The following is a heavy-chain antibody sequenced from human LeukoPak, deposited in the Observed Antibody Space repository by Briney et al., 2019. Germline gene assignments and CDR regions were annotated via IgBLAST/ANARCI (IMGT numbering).Heavy chain of an antibody. D-gene: IGHD2-2*01. V-gene: IGHV4-59*08. Sequence: SETLPLTCTVSGGSISSYYWSWIRQPPGKGLEWIGYIYYSGSTNYNPSLKSRVTISVDTSKNQFSLKLSSVTAADTAVYYCARHQAAAIHYYYYGMDVWGQGTTVTVSS. J-gene: IGHJ6*02. CDR3: ARHQAAAIHYYYYGMDV. CDR1: GGSISSYY. CDR2: IYYSGST.